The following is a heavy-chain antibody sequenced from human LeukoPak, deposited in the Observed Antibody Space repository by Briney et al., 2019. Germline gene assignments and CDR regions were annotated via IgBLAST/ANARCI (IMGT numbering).Heavy chain of an antibody. CDR1: GFNSRSYA. Sequence: GSLRLSCAASGFNSRSYAMSWVRQAPGKGLAWVSTISGSGGRTYYADSVKGRLTISRDNSKNTLFLQMNSLRADDTAVYYCAKDISNYYYGLDVWGQGTTVTVSS. J-gene: IGHJ6*02. CDR3: AKDISNYYYGLDV. V-gene: IGHV3-23*01. D-gene: IGHD3-3*02. CDR2: ISGSGGRT.